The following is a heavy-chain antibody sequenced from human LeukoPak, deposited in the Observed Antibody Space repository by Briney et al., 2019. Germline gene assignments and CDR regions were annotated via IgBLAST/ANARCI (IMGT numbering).Heavy chain of an antibody. CDR1: GGSIRSYY. CDR3: ARHVWLGHFDI. Sequence: PSETLSLTCTVSGGSIRSYYWSWIRQPPGKGLEWIGYIYSSGTTYYNPSLKSRVTISLDTSKTQFSLKLSSVTAADTAIYYCARHVWLGHFDIWGQGTMVTVSS. V-gene: IGHV4-59*08. CDR2: IYSSGTT. J-gene: IGHJ3*02. D-gene: IGHD3-16*01.